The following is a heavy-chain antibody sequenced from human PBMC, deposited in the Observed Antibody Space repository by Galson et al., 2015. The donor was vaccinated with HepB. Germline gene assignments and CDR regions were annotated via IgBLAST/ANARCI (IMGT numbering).Heavy chain of an antibody. CDR2: INSDGSST. J-gene: IGHJ6*02. V-gene: IGHV3-74*01. CDR1: GFTFSSYW. Sequence: SLRLSCAASGFTFSSYWMHWVRQAPGKGLVWVSRINSDGSSTSYADSVKGRFTISRDNAKNTLYLQMNSLRAEDTAVYYCARDLMTYYDFWSGYNYYGMDVWGQGTTVTVSS. CDR3: ARDLMTYYDFWSGYNYYGMDV. D-gene: IGHD3-3*01.